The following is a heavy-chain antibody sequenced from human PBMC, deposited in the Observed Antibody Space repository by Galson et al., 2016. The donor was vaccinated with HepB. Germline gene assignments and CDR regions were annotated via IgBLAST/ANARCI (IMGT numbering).Heavy chain of an antibody. Sequence: SLRLSCAVSGFSFSSYGMHWVRQPPGKGLEWVALVSSDETNKFYADSVKGRFTISRDNSKNMLYQQMHSLRTEDTALYYCASDHGGNPGSDYWGQGTMVTVSS. CDR3: ASDHGGNPGSDY. CDR2: VSSDETNK. V-gene: IGHV3-30*03. CDR1: GFSFSSYG. J-gene: IGHJ4*02. D-gene: IGHD4-23*01.